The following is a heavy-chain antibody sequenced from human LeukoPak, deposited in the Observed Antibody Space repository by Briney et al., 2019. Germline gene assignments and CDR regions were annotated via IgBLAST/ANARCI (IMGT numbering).Heavy chain of an antibody. J-gene: IGHJ3*02. CDR3: ARDEQLDDAFDI. D-gene: IGHD6-13*01. CDR1: GFTFSSYW. V-gene: IGHV3-74*01. CDR2: INSDGRST. Sequence: GGSLRLSCAASGFTFSSYWMHWVRQAPGKGLVWVSRINSDGRSTIYADSVRGRFSISRDNAKNSLYLQMNSLRAEDTAVYYCARDEQLDDAFDIWGQGTMVTVSS.